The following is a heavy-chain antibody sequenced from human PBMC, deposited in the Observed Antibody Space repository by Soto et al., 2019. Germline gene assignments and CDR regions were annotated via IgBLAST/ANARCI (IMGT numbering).Heavy chain of an antibody. CDR3: ARESLRFLEWFSPLAEFDY. CDR2: ISYDGSNK. D-gene: IGHD3-3*01. Sequence: QVQLVESGGGVVQPGRSLRLSCAASGFTFSSYAIHWVRQAPGKGLVWVAVISYDGSNKYYADSVKGRFTISRDNSKNTLYLQMNSLRAEDTAVYYCARESLRFLEWFSPLAEFDYWGQGTLVTVSS. V-gene: IGHV3-30-3*01. CDR1: GFTFSSYA. J-gene: IGHJ4*02.